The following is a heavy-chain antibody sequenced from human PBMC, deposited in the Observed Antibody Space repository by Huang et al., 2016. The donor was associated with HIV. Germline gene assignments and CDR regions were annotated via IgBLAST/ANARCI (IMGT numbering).Heavy chain of an antibody. CDR3: ARGGILGTSWYRPFDY. D-gene: IGHD6-13*01. CDR2: ITKDGNNM. Sequence: QVQLGESGGGVVQPEKSLRLSCAASGFDFSSYAMNWVRQAPGKGPECVAVITKDGNNMYYSDSVKGRFIISRDKSKNTLYLQMNSLRGEDTAIYYCARGGILGTSWYRPFDYWGQGTLVTVSS. CDR1: GFDFSSYA. V-gene: IGHV3-30-3*01. J-gene: IGHJ4*02.